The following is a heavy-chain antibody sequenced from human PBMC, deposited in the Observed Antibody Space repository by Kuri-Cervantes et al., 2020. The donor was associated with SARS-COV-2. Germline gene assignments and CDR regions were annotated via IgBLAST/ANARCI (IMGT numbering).Heavy chain of an antibody. D-gene: IGHD3-3*01. Sequence: SETLSLTCAISGDSVSSNSAAWNWIRQSPSRGLEWLGRTYYRSKWYNDYAVSVKSRITINPDTSKNQFSLKLSSVTAADTAVYYCAREDTIFGVPDAFDIWGQGTMVTVSS. CDR1: GDSVSSNSAA. CDR3: AREDTIFGVPDAFDI. V-gene: IGHV6-1*01. CDR2: TYYRSKWYN. J-gene: IGHJ3*02.